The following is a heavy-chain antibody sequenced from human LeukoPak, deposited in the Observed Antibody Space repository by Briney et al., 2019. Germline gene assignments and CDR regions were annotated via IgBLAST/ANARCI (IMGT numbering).Heavy chain of an antibody. J-gene: IGHJ5*02. CDR1: GYTFTGYY. V-gene: IGHV1-2*02. CDR2: INPNSGGT. CDR3: ARDTAVAGYNWFDP. D-gene: IGHD6-19*01. Sequence: ASVKVSCKASGYTFTGYYMHWVRQAPGQGLEWMGWINPNSGGTNYAQKFQGRVTMTRDTSISTAYMELSRLRSDDTAVYYCARDTAVAGYNWFDPRGQGTLVTVSS.